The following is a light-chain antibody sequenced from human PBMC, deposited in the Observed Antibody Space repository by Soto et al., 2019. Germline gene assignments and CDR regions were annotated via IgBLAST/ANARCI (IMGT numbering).Light chain of an antibody. V-gene: IGKV3-20*01. Sequence: EIVLTQSPDTLSLSPGERATLSCRASQSVTTSLAWYQQKPGQAPRLLIYGASTRATGFPARFSGSGSGTDFTLTISRLEPEDFAVYYCQQFSSYPLTFGGGTKVDI. J-gene: IGKJ4*01. CDR1: QSVTTS. CDR2: GAS. CDR3: QQFSSYPLT.